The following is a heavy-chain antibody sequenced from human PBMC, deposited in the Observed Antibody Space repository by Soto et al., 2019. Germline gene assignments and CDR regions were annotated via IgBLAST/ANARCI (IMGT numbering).Heavy chain of an antibody. Sequence: ESGGGLVQPGGSLRLSCAASGFTFSTYAMSWVRQAPGRGLGWVSAISGSGGSTYYADPVKGRFTISRDNSKNTLYLQMNSLRAEDTAVYYCAKEPGESYYDSSGYSGYWGQGTLVTVSS. CDR1: GFTFSTYA. V-gene: IGHV3-23*01. J-gene: IGHJ4*02. CDR2: ISGSGGST. D-gene: IGHD3-22*01. CDR3: AKEPGESYYDSSGYSGY.